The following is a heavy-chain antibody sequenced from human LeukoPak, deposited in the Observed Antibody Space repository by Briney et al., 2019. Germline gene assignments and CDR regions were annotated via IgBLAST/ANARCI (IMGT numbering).Heavy chain of an antibody. CDR3: AKDPPFNWPWHAGAFDI. D-gene: IGHD1-20*01. J-gene: IGHJ3*02. CDR2: VDPEDGET. V-gene: IGHV1-69-2*01. CDR1: GYTFTDYY. Sequence: GASVKVSCKASGYTFTDYYMHWVQQAPGKGLEWMGRVDPEDGETIYAEKFQGRVTITADTSTDTAYMELSSLRSEDTAVYYCAKDPPFNWPWHAGAFDIWGQGTMVTVSS.